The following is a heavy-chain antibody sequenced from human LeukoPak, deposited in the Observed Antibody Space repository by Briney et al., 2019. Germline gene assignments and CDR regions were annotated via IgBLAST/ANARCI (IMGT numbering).Heavy chain of an antibody. CDR2: TSSSDAGT. CDR3: AELGITMIGGV. J-gene: IGHJ6*04. D-gene: IGHD3-10*02. CDR1: GFTLSTYA. V-gene: IGHV3-23*01. Sequence: HPGGSLRLSCAASGFTLSTYAMSWVRQTPGKGLEWVAATSSSDAGTYHADSVKGRFTISRDNAKNSLYLQMNSLRAEGTAVYYCAELGITMIGGVWGKGTTVTISS.